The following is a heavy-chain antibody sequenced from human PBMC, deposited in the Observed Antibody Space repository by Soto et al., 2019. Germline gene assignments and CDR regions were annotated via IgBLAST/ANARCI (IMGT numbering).Heavy chain of an antibody. Sequence: ASVKVSCKASGYTFTGYYMHWVRQAPGQGLEWMGWINPNSGGTNYAQKFQGWVTMTRDTSISTAYMELSRLRSDDTAVYYCARERSGYSYGYGHNDAFDIWGQGTMVTVSS. CDR3: ARERSGYSYGYGHNDAFDI. J-gene: IGHJ3*02. CDR1: GYTFTGYY. V-gene: IGHV1-2*04. D-gene: IGHD5-18*01. CDR2: INPNSGGT.